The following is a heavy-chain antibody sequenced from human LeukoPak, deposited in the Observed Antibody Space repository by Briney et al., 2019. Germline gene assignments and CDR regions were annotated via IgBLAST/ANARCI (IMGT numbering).Heavy chain of an antibody. V-gene: IGHV3-30*01. Sequence: GSSLRLSCAASGFTFSRNVMHWVRQAPGKGLEWVATISYDGNNKFYADSVKGRFTISRDNSKNTLYLQMNSLRAEDTAVYYCARVSPVWVYYFDYWGQGTLVTVSS. CDR2: ISYDGNNK. D-gene: IGHD3-16*01. J-gene: IGHJ4*02. CDR3: ARVSPVWVYYFDY. CDR1: GFTFSRNV.